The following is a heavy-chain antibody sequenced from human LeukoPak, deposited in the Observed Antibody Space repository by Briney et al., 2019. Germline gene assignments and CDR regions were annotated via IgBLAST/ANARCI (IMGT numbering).Heavy chain of an antibody. Sequence: GRSLRLSCAASGFTFSSYAMHWVRQAPGTGLEWVAVISYDGSNKYYADSVKGRFTISRGNSKNTLYLQMNSLRAEDTAVYYCARDRLTTPHYYYGMDVWGQGTTVTVSS. D-gene: IGHD4-17*01. CDR2: ISYDGSNK. CDR3: ARDRLTTPHYYYGMDV. CDR1: GFTFSSYA. V-gene: IGHV3-30*04. J-gene: IGHJ6*02.